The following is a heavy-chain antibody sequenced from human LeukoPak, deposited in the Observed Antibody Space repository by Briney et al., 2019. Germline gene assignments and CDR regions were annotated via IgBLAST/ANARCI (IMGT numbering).Heavy chain of an antibody. CDR2: INPSGGST. CDR1: GYTFTSYY. V-gene: IGHV1-46*01. D-gene: IGHD1-26*01. J-gene: IGHJ6*02. Sequence: ASVKVSCKASGYTFTSYYMHWVRRAPGQGLEWMGIINPSGGSTSYAQKFQGRVTITRDTSASTAYMELSSLRSEDTAVYYCARAWEPEGYYYYGMDVWGQGTTVTVSS. CDR3: ARAWEPEGYYYYGMDV.